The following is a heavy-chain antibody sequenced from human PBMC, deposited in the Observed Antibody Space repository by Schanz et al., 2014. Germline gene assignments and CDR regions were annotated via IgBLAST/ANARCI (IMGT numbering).Heavy chain of an antibody. Sequence: QVQLVQSGAEVKKPGASVKVSCKASGYTFTSYSIHWVRQAPGRRLEWMGWINTASGNTRYSEAFQGRVTMTTDTSTSTSYMELTSLRFDDTAVYYCARDFSAYVGNYFDYWGQGTLVTVSS. CDR2: INTASGNT. CDR1: GYTFTSYS. J-gene: IGHJ4*02. CDR3: ARDFSAYVGNYFDY. D-gene: IGHD5-12*01. V-gene: IGHV1-3*04.